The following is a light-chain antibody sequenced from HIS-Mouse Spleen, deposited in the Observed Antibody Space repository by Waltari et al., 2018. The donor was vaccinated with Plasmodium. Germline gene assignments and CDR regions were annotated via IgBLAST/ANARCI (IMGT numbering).Light chain of an antibody. CDR2: EVS. CDR3: SSYAGSNNLV. V-gene: IGLV2-8*01. Sequence: QSALTQPPSASGSPGQSVTISCTGTSTDVGGYNSVSCSQQHPGTAPKLMIYEVSKRPSGVPDRFSGSKSGNTASLTVSGLQAEDEADYYCSSYAGSNNLVFGGGTKLTVL. J-gene: IGLJ2*01. CDR1: STDVGGYNS.